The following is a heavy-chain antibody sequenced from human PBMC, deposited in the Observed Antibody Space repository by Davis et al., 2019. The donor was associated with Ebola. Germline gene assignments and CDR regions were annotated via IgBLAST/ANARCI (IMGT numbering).Heavy chain of an antibody. Sequence: GESLKISCVASEFTFTNYGMYWVRRAPGKGLEWLSYIGNRGDHISYADSVKGRFTISRDNGKNSLHLQMNSLRDEDTAVYFCARRILLDSRGGMDVWGQGTTVTVSS. CDR3: ARRILLDSRGGMDV. J-gene: IGHJ6*02. CDR1: EFTFTNYG. CDR2: IGNRGDHI. D-gene: IGHD2/OR15-2a*01. V-gene: IGHV3-48*02.